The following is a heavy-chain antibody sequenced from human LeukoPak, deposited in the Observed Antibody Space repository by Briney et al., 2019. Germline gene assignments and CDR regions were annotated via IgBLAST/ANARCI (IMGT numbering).Heavy chain of an antibody. CDR2: MNPNSGNT. J-gene: IGHJ6*03. V-gene: IGHV1-8*01. D-gene: IGHD6-19*01. CDR3: ARAGLYYYYMDV. CDR1: GYTFTSYD. Sequence: ASVKVSCKASGYTFTSYDINWVRHATGQGLEWMGWMNPNSGNTGYAQKFQGRVTMTRNTSISTAYMELSSLRSEDTAVYYCARAGLYYYYMDVWGKGTTVTVSS.